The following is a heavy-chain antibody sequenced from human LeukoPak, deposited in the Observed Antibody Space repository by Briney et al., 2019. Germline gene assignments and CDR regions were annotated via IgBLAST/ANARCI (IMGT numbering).Heavy chain of an antibody. CDR1: GFLFSRYW. Sequence: GGSLRLSCAASGFLFSRYWMNWVRQAPGKGLEWVANIKQDGSEKDYVDSVKGRFTISRDNARNSLYLQMNSLRAEDTGVYYCARDRMDYNIPYGMDVWGQGTTVTVSS. D-gene: IGHD3-9*01. CDR2: IKQDGSEK. V-gene: IGHV3-7*01. J-gene: IGHJ6*02. CDR3: ARDRMDYNIPYGMDV.